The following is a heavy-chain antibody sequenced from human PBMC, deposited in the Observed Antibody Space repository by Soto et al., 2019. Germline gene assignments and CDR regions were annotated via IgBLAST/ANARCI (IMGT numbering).Heavy chain of an antibody. CDR3: ARESHDILTGPPWVWYFYL. D-gene: IGHD3-9*01. CDR1: GGSFSGYY. CDR2: INDRGSI. Sequence: QVQLQQWGAGPLRPLETLSLTCGVSGGSFSGYYWAWIRQSPGTGLEWIGEINDRGSINYNPSLTSRVSISVYTSKNHYSLNLRSVTAADTAVYYCARESHDILTGPPWVWYFYLWGRGTLFTVSS. V-gene: IGHV4-34*01. J-gene: IGHJ2*01.